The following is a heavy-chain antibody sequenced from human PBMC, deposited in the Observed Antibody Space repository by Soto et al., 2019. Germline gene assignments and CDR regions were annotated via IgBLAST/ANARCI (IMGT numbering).Heavy chain of an antibody. CDR3: AKDTRYADYVRWFDS. D-gene: IGHD4-17*01. CDR2: ITASGGRT. Sequence: GGSLRLSCTASGFTFSSYAMTWVRQAPGRGLEGVSGITASGGRTYYADSAKGRFTISRDNSKSTLYLQMNSLRAEDTAVYYCAKDTRYADYVRWFDSWGQGT. J-gene: IGHJ5*01. CDR1: GFTFSSYA. V-gene: IGHV3-23*01.